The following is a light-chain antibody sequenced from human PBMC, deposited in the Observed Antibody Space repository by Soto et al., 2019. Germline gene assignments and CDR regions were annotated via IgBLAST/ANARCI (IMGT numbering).Light chain of an antibody. V-gene: IGLV2-23*01. CDR3: CSFARSTTFYV. CDR1: SSDVGSSNL. Sequence: APTPPPPLFVSPGQALTISPKWNSSDVGSSNLVSWYQQHPGKAPKLIIFEGDRRPSGVSGRFSGSKSGNTASLTISGLQAEDEADYYCCSFARSTTFYVFGTGTKVTVL. CDR2: EGD. J-gene: IGLJ1*01.